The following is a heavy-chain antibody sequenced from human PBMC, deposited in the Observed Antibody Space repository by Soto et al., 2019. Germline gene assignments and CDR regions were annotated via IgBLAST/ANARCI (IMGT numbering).Heavy chain of an antibody. CDR2: INHSGST. CDR1: GGSFSGYY. Sequence: PSETLSLTCAVYGGSFSGYYWSWIRQPPGKGLEWIGEINHSGSTNYNPSLKSRVTISVDTSKNQFSLKLSSVTAADTAVYYCARGFFNSPKHRMRWFDPWGPGTLVTVSS. V-gene: IGHV4-34*01. J-gene: IGHJ5*02. D-gene: IGHD1-20*01. CDR3: ARGFFNSPKHRMRWFDP.